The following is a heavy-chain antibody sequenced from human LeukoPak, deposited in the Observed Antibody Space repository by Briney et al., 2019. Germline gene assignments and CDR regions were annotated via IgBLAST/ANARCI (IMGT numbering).Heavy chain of an antibody. CDR1: GFTVSSNY. J-gene: IGHJ4*02. V-gene: IGHV3-53*01. Sequence: PGGSLRLSCAASGFTVSSNYMSWVRQAPGKGREWVSVLYSDCRTYYADSVKGRFTISRDKSKNTLYLQTNSLRAEDTAVYYCAKVRSSGWNTGGFDYWGQGSQVSVSS. D-gene: IGHD6-19*01. CDR3: AKVRSSGWNTGGFDY. CDR2: LYSDCRT.